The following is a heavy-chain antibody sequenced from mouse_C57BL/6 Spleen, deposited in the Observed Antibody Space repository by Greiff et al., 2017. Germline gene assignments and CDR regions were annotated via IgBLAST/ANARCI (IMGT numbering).Heavy chain of an antibody. D-gene: IGHD2-5*01. CDR3: ASYSNYYSMDY. CDR2: INPSTGGT. CDR1: GYSFTGYY. V-gene: IGHV1-42*01. J-gene: IGHJ4*01. Sequence: VQLQQSGPELVKPGASVKISCKASGYSFTGYYMNWVKQSPEKSLEWIGEINPSTGGTTYNQKFKAKATLTVDKSSSTAYMQLKSLTSEDSAVYYCASYSNYYSMDYWGQGTSVTVSS.